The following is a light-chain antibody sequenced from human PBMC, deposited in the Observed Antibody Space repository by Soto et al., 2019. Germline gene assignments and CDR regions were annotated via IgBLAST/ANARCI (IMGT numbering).Light chain of an antibody. V-gene: IGKV1-5*01. CDR3: QQYNSYSP. CDR2: DAS. Sequence: DLQITQAPSTLSGSVGDRVTITCRASQTISSWLAWYQQKPGKAPKLLIYDASSLESGVPSRFSGSGSGTEFTLTISSLQPDDFATYYCQQYNSYSPFGQGTKV. J-gene: IGKJ1*01. CDR1: QTISSW.